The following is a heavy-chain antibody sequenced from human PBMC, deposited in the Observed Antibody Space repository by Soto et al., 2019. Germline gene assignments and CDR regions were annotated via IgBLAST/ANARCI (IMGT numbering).Heavy chain of an antibody. D-gene: IGHD6-13*01. CDR2: IYYSVST. J-gene: IGHJ6*02. CDR1: AGSISSYY. Sequence: SETLSLTCTVSAGSISSYYWSCIRQPPWKGLEWIGYIYYSVSTNYNPSLKSRVTISVDTSKNQFSLKLSSVTAADTAVYYCAREKRSSWYGMGGWGQGTRV. CDR3: AREKRSSWYGMGG. V-gene: IGHV4-59*01.